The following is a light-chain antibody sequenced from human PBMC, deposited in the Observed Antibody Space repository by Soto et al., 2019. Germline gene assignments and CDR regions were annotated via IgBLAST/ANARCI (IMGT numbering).Light chain of an antibody. CDR3: QVWYSSSDHRVV. J-gene: IGLJ2*01. CDR2: YDS. CDR1: NIGSKS. Sequence: SYELTQPPSVSVAPGKTARITCGGNNIGSKSVHWYQQKPGQAPVLVIYYDSDRPSGIPERFSGSNSGNTATLTISRVEAGDEADSYCQVWYSSSDHRVVFGGGTKVTVL. V-gene: IGLV3-21*04.